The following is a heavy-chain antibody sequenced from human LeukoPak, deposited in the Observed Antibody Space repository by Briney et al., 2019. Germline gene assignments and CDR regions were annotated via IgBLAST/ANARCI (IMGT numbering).Heavy chain of an antibody. CDR1: GGSFSGYY. J-gene: IGHJ4*02. Sequence: PSETLSLTCAVYGGSFSGYYWSWIPAPREGAGVDWEINHSGSTNYSPSLKSRVTISVDTSKNQFSLKLSSVTAADTAVYYCARVPYQAGYDFDYWGQGTLVTVSS. CDR3: ARVPYQAGYDFDY. D-gene: IGHD2-15*01. V-gene: IGHV4-34*01. CDR2: INHSGST.